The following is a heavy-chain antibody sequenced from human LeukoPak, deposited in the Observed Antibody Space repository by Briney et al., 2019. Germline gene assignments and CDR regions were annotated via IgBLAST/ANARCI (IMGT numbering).Heavy chain of an antibody. CDR2: LNKDGSQK. CDR3: ARDGITCTRDY. Sequence: GGSLRLSCAASGFTFSSYWMSWVRRAPGQGLEWVADLNKDGSQKRYVDSVKGRFTISRDNAKNSMFLEMNSLRAEDTAVYYCARDGITCTRDYWGQGALVTVSS. V-gene: IGHV3-7*01. CDR1: GFTFSSYW. D-gene: IGHD1-7*01. J-gene: IGHJ4*02.